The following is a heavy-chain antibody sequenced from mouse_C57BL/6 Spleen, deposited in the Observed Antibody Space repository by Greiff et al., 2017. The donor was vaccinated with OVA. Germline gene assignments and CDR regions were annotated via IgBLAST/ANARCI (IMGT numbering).Heavy chain of an antibody. J-gene: IGHJ4*01. CDR1: GYTFTTYP. CDR2: FHPYNDDT. V-gene: IGHV1-47*01. Sequence: QVHVKQSGAELVKPGASVKMSCKASGYTFTTYPIEWMKQNHGKSLEWIGNFHPYNDDTKYNEKFKGKATLTVEKSSSTVYLELSRLTSDDSAVYYCARGGSSFLYYAMDYWGQGTSVTVSS. CDR3: ARGGSSFLYYAMDY. D-gene: IGHD1-1*01.